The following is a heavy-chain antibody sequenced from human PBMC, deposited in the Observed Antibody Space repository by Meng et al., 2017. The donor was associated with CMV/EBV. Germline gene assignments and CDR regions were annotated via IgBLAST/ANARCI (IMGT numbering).Heavy chain of an antibody. CDR3: ARGMRVRGGQY. CDR1: GFTFSSYG. D-gene: IGHD3-10*01. J-gene: IGHJ4*02. CDR2: ISYDGSNK. V-gene: IGHV3-30*19. Sequence: GESLKISCAASGFTFSSYGMHWVRQAPGKGLEWVAVISYDGSNKYYADSVKGRFTISRDNSKNTLYLQMNSLRAEDTAVYYCARGMRVRGGQYWGQGTLVTVSS.